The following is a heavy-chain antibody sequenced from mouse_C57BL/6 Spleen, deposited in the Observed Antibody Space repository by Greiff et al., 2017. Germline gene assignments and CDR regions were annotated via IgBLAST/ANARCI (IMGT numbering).Heavy chain of an antibody. Sequence: VQLQQSGPELVKPGASVKISCKASGYTFTDYYMNWVKQSHGKSLEWIGDINPNNGGTSYNQKFKGKATLTVDKSSSTAYMELRSLPSEDSAVYYCARGGWDGYAMDYWGQGTSVTVSS. V-gene: IGHV1-26*01. CDR1: GYTFTDYY. CDR2: INPNNGGT. D-gene: IGHD4-1*01. CDR3: ARGGWDGYAMDY. J-gene: IGHJ4*01.